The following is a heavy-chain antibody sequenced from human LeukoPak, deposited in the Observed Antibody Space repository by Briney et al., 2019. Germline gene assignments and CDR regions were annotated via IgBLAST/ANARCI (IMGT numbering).Heavy chain of an antibody. Sequence: PGGSLRLSCAASGFTFSHYALHWVRQAPGKGLEWVALISHDGSDKYYADSVKGRFPISRDNSKNTLYLQMNSLRAEDTAVYYCAKWGDYYDPTHYFDYWGQGTLVTVSS. CDR3: AKWGDYYDPTHYFDY. CDR1: GFTFSHYA. V-gene: IGHV3-30*04. D-gene: IGHD3-22*01. CDR2: ISHDGSDK. J-gene: IGHJ4*02.